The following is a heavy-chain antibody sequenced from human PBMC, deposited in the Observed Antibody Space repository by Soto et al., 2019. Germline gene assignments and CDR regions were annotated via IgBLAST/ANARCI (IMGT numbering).Heavy chain of an antibody. V-gene: IGHV4-59*02. CDR3: ARRYGGNFDY. Sequence: SETLSLTCTVSGDSVTRYVWNWIRQSPGKGLEWIGFVYHSGTTLYNPSLKSRVTISVDRSKNQFSLKLSSVTAADTAVYYCARRYGGNFDYWGQGTLVTVSS. D-gene: IGHD1-26*01. CDR2: VYHSGTT. J-gene: IGHJ4*02. CDR1: GDSVTRYV.